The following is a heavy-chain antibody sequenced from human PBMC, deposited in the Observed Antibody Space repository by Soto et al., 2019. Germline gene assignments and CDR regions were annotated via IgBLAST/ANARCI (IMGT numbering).Heavy chain of an antibody. CDR1: GVTFTSHA. J-gene: IGHJ4*02. CDR2: LSKSGDST. Sequence: PGGSLRPPCAASGVTFTSHAMTWVRQVPGEGLQWVSSLSKSGDSTYYADSVKGRFTTSRDNSKNTLYLQMNSLRAEDTAIYYCAKRSFGFDYWGQGTLVTVSS. D-gene: IGHD3-10*01. V-gene: IGHV3-23*01. CDR3: AKRSFGFDY.